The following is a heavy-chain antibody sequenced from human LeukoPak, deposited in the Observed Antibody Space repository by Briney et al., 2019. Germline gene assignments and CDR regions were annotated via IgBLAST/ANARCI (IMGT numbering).Heavy chain of an antibody. CDR3: ARGGIGGFGELFVDY. Sequence: SETLSLTCTVSDYSISSGYYWGWIRQPAGKGLEWIGRIYTSGSTNYNPSLKSRVTISVDTFKNQFSLKLSSVTAADTAVYYCARGGIGGFGELFVDYWGQGTLVTVSS. D-gene: IGHD3-10*01. J-gene: IGHJ4*02. CDR2: IYTSGST. CDR1: DYSISSGYY. V-gene: IGHV4-61*02.